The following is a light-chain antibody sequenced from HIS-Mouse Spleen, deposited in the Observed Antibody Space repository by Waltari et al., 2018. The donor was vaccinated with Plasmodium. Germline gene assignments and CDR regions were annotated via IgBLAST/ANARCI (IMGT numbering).Light chain of an antibody. CDR2: GKN. CDR3: NSRDSSGTHGV. J-gene: IGLJ2*01. V-gene: IGLV3-19*01. Sequence: SSELTQDPAVSVALGQTVRITCQGDSPRSYYASWYQQKPGQAPALVIYGKNNRPSGIPDRFSGSSSGNTASLTITGAQAEDEADYYCNSRDSSGTHGVFGGGTKLTVL. CDR1: SPRSYY.